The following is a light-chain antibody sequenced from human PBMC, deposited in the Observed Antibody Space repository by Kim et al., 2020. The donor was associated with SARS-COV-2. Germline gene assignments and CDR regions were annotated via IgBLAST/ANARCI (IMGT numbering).Light chain of an antibody. V-gene: IGKV3-15*01. CDR3: QQYNNWPPYT. Sequence: VSPGDRPPLSCRASQSVSSNLAWYQQKPGQAPRLLIYGASTRATGIPARFSGSGSGTEFTLTISSLQSEDFAVYYCQQYNNWPPYTFGQGPKLEI. CDR2: GAS. CDR1: QSVSSN. J-gene: IGKJ2*01.